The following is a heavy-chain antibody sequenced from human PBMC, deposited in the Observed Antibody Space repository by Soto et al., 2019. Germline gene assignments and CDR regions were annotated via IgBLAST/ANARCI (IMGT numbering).Heavy chain of an antibody. V-gene: IGHV3-48*01. D-gene: IGHD4-17*01. J-gene: IGHJ1*01. CDR2: ISSSSSTI. CDR3: VRAKHTVTRFQH. CDR1: GFTFSSYS. Sequence: PGGSLRLSCAASGFTFSSYSMNWVRQAPGKGLEWVSYISSSSSTIYYADSVKGRFTISRDNAKNSLYLQMNSLRAEDTAVYYWVRAKHTVTRFQHWGQGILVTVS.